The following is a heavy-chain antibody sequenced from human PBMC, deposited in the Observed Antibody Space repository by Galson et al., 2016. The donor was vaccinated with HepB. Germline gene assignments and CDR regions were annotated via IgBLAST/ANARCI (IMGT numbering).Heavy chain of an antibody. J-gene: IGHJ6*02. CDR3: VKCPIAWYGGNYYYFYGMDV. D-gene: IGHD1-26*01. CDR1: GFTFGDYA. V-gene: IGHV3-23*01. Sequence: SLRLSCAASGFTFGDYAMSWVRQAPGKGLEWVSAVSGRGGKTYYANSVKGRVAISRDNFKNTLYVQMNSLRAEDTAMYYCVKCPIAWYGGNYYYFYGMDVWGQGTTVIVSS. CDR2: VSGRGGKT.